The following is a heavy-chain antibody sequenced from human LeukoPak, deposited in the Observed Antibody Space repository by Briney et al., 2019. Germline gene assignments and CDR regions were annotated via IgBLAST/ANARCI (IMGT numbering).Heavy chain of an antibody. CDR1: GYTFTSYD. D-gene: IGHD2-2*01. V-gene: IGHV1-8*03. CDR3: ARGFPRYCSSTSCQTPYAFDI. Sequence: ASVKVSCKASGYTFTSYDINWVRQATGQGLEWTGWMNPNSGNTGYAQKFQGRVTITRNTSISTAYMELSSLRSEDTAVYYCARGFPRYCSSTSCQTPYAFDIWGQGTMVTVSS. J-gene: IGHJ3*02. CDR2: MNPNSGNT.